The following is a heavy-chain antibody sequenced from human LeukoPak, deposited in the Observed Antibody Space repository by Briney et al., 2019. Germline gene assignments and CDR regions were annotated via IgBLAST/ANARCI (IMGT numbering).Heavy chain of an antibody. CDR1: GFTFGSYA. CDR2: VSGGGVST. V-gene: IGHV3-23*01. Sequence: QPGGSLRLSCAASGFTFGSYAMSWVRQAPGKGPEWISTVSGGGVSTYYADSVKGRFTISRDNSKNTMDLQMNSLRAEDTALYYCVKDTIGYYQPFDVWGQGTLVTVSS. D-gene: IGHD3-22*01. J-gene: IGHJ4*02. CDR3: VKDTIGYYQPFDV.